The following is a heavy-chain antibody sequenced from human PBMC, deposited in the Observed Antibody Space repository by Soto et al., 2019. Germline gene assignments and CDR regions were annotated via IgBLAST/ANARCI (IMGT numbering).Heavy chain of an antibody. CDR2: ISAYNGNT. V-gene: IGHV1-18*01. J-gene: IGHJ4*02. Sequence: QVQLVQSGAEVKKPGASVKVACKASGYTFTSYGISWVRQAPGQGLEWMGWISAYNGNTKNAQKLQGRVTMTTDTSRSTAYMELRSLRSEGTAVYYCARDSPPVDYWGQGTLVTVSS. CDR3: ARDSPPVDY. CDR1: GYTFTSYG.